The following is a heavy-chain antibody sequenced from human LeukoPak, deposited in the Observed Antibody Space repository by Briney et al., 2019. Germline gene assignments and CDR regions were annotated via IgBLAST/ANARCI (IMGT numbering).Heavy chain of an antibody. Sequence: ASVKVSCKASGYTFTSYGISWVRQAPGQGLEWMGWISAYNGNTNYAQKFQGRVTMTRDTSISTAYMELSRLRSDDTAVYYCARAFREESGYYSDYWYFDLWGRGTLVTVSS. V-gene: IGHV1-18*01. J-gene: IGHJ2*01. CDR3: ARAFREESGYYSDYWYFDL. D-gene: IGHD3-22*01. CDR1: GYTFTSYG. CDR2: ISAYNGNT.